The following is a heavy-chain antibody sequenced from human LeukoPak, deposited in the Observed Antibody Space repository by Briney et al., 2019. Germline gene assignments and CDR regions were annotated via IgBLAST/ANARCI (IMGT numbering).Heavy chain of an antibody. CDR3: VRDGGTDWYDP. J-gene: IGHJ5*02. V-gene: IGHV3-7*01. CDR2: IKQDGSEK. CDR1: GFSVSDYW. Sequence: PGGSLRLSCAASGFSVSDYWMTWVRQDPAKGLQWVANIKQDGSEKTYVDSVKGRFTISRDNAKNSLYLQMNSLRVEDTAMYYCVRDGGTDWYDPWGQGTLVTVFS. D-gene: IGHD3-16*01.